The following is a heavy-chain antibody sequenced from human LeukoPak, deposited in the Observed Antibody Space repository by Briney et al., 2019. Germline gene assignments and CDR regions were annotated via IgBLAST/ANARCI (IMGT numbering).Heavy chain of an antibody. D-gene: IGHD3-10*01. Sequence: SETLSLTCTVSDDSISSFYWGWIRQPPGKGLEWIAYIHSVGYSNYNPSLKSRVSMSIDTYKKQFSLKLTSVTATDTAVYYCARHITDSGSSFDLWSRGTLVTVSS. CDR3: ARHITDSGSSFDL. V-gene: IGHV4-59*08. CDR2: IHSVGYS. J-gene: IGHJ2*01. CDR1: DDSISSFY.